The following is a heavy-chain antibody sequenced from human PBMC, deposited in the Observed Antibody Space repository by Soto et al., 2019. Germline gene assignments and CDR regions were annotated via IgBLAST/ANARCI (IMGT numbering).Heavy chain of an antibody. V-gene: IGHV1-69*13. CDR2: IIPIFGTV. J-gene: IGHJ6*02. Sequence: SVKVSCKASGGTFSSYAISWVRQAPGQGLEWMGGIIPIFGTVNYAQKFQGRVTTTADESTSTAYMELSSLRSEDTAVYYCARHDCISSSCYYYYYYGMDVWGQGTTVTVSS. CDR1: GGTFSSYA. D-gene: IGHD2-2*01. CDR3: ARHDCISSSCYYYYYYGMDV.